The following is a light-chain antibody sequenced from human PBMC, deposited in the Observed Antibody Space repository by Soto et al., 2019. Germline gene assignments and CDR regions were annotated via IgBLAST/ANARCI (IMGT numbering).Light chain of an antibody. CDR2: EVS. CDR3: RSYAGRNNFV. V-gene: IGLV2-8*01. CDR1: SSDVGGYNY. J-gene: IGLJ1*01. Sequence: QSALTQPPSASGSPGQSVTISCTGTSSDVGGYNYVSWYQQHPGKAPKLMIYEVSERPSGVPDRFSGSKSSNSASLTVSGLQAEAEADYYWRSYAGRNNFVFGTGTKVTVL.